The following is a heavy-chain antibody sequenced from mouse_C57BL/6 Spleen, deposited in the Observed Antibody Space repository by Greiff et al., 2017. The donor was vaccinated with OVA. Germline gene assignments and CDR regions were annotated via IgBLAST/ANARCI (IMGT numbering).Heavy chain of an antibody. D-gene: IGHD2-1*01. CDR2: ISYDGSN. J-gene: IGHJ1*03. CDR1: GYSITSGYY. CDR3: ARADGNYVDWYFDV. V-gene: IGHV3-6*01. Sequence: EVQLQQSGPGLVKPSQSLSLTCSVTGYSITSGYYWNWIRQFPGNKLEWMGYISYDGSNNYNPSLKNRISITRDTSKNQFFLKLNSVTTEDTATYYCARADGNYVDWYFDVWGTGTTVTVSS.